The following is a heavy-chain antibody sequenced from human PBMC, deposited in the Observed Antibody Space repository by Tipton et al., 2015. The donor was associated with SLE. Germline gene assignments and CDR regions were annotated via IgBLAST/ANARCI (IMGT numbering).Heavy chain of an antibody. V-gene: IGHV3-53*05. CDR3: ARAPGDHSYFFDY. D-gene: IGHD3-10*01. J-gene: IGHJ4*02. Sequence: SLRLSYAASGLTVSDNYMTWVRQAPGKGLQWVSVIYSGGSIHSADSVRGRFTISRDNSKNTLYLQMNSLRPEDTAVYYCARAPGDHSYFFDYWGQGTLVTVSS. CDR1: GLTVSDNY. CDR2: IYSGGSI.